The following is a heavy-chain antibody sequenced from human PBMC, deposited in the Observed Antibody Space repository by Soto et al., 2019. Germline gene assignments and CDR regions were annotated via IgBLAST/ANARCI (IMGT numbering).Heavy chain of an antibody. CDR3: VRDYDSSGFYSGH. CDR2: FDSDGRST. D-gene: IGHD3-22*01. V-gene: IGHV3-74*03. Sequence: GSLRLSCAASGFTFSSYWMHWVRQSPGKGLVWVSQFDSDGRSTTYADTVKGRFTVSRDNAKNKLFLQMNSLRAEDTAVYYCVRDYDSSGFYSGHWGQGTLVTVSS. J-gene: IGHJ4*02. CDR1: GFTFSSYW.